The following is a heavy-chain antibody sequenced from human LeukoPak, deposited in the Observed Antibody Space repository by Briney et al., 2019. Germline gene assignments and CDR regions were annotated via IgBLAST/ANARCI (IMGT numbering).Heavy chain of an antibody. CDR1: GFTFSGYA. V-gene: IGHV3-23*01. Sequence: PGGSLRLSCAASGFTFSGYAMSWVRQAPGKGLEWVSAISGSGGSTYYADSVKGRFTISRDNSKNTLYLQMNSLRAEDTAVYYCAKLTRIAVAGTEDYWGQGTLVTVSS. D-gene: IGHD6-19*01. J-gene: IGHJ4*02. CDR2: ISGSGGST. CDR3: AKLTRIAVAGTEDY.